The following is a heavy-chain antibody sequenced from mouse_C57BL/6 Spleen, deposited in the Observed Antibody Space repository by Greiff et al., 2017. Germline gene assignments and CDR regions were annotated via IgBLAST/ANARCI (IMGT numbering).Heavy chain of an antibody. CDR2: IDPSDSDT. Sequence: QVQLQQPGAELVKPGASVKLSCKASGYTFTSYWMQWVKQRPGQGLEWIGEIDPSDSDTNYNQKFKGKATLTVDTASSTAYMQLSSLTSEDSAVYYGARSEKSSYDYWGQGTTLTVSS. V-gene: IGHV1-50*01. CDR3: ARSEKSSYDY. D-gene: IGHD1-1*01. J-gene: IGHJ2*01. CDR1: GYTFTSYW.